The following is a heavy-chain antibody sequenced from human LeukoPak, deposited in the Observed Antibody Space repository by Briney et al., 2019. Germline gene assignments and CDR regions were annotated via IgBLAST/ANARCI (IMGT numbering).Heavy chain of an antibody. CDR1: GFTFSDYA. CDR2: ISGGGGST. CDR3: AKLIAYYYDSSGYHIDY. V-gene: IGHV3-23*01. Sequence: GGSLRLSCAASGFTFSDYAMSRVRQAPGKGLEWVSGISGGGGSTYYADSVKGRFTISRDNSKNTLFLQMNSLRAEDTAVYYCAKLIAYYYDSSGYHIDYWGQGTLVTVSS. J-gene: IGHJ4*02. D-gene: IGHD3-22*01.